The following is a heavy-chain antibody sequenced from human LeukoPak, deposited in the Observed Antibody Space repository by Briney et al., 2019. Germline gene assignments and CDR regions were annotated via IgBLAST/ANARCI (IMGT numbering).Heavy chain of an antibody. CDR1: GFTFSSYS. J-gene: IGHJ4*02. V-gene: IGHV3-21*01. CDR2: ISSSSSYI. Sequence: GGSLRLSCAASGFTFSSYSMNWVRQAPGKGLEWVSSISSSSSYIYYADSVKGRFTISRDNAKNSLYLQMNSLRAEDTAVYYCARDSPRYCSSTSCSVDYWGQGTLVTVSS. D-gene: IGHD2-2*01. CDR3: ARDSPRYCSSTSCSVDY.